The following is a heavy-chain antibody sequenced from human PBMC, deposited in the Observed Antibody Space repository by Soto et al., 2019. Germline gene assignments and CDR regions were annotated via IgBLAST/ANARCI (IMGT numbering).Heavy chain of an antibody. Sequence: PGESLKISCKGSGYSFASYWIVWVRQMPGKGLEWMGEIFPGDSDTRYSPSFQGQVTISVDKSISTAYLQWSSLKASDTAMYYCARRAYCAGDCPNWFDPWGQGTLVTVSS. CDR2: IFPGDSDT. V-gene: IGHV5-51*01. CDR3: ARRAYCAGDCPNWFDP. CDR1: GYSFASYW. J-gene: IGHJ5*02. D-gene: IGHD2-21*02.